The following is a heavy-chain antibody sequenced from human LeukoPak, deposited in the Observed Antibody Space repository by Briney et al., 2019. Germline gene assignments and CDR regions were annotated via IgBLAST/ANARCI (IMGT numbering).Heavy chain of an antibody. V-gene: IGHV3-30-3*01. J-gene: IGHJ4*02. CDR1: GFTFSSYA. D-gene: IGHD1-7*01. CDR2: ISYDGSNK. CDR3: ASTGGITGTTEHSDY. Sequence: GRSLRLSCAASGFTFSSYAMHWVRQAPGKGLEWVAVISYDGSNKYYADSVKGRFTISRDNSKNTLYLQMNSLRDEDTAVYYCASTGGITGTTEHSDYWGQGTLVTVSS.